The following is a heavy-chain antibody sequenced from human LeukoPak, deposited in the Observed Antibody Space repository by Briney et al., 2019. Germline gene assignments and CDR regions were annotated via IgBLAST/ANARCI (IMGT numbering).Heavy chain of an antibody. CDR2: INSDGSST. J-gene: IGHJ1*01. V-gene: IGHV3-74*01. Sequence: PGGSLRLSCAASGFTFSSYWMHWVRQAPGKGLVWVSRINSDGSSTSYADSVKGRFTISRDSAKNTLYLQMNSLRAEDTAVYYCAGLYYYGSGSYPVFSEYFQHWGQGTLVTVSS. CDR3: AGLYYYGSGSYPVFSEYFQH. D-gene: IGHD3-10*01. CDR1: GFTFSSYW.